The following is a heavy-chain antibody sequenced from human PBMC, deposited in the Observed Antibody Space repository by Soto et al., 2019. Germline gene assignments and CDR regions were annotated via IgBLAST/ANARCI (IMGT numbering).Heavy chain of an antibody. CDR3: ARAGREYCSGGSCYSPHPSEAYYYYYYGMDV. CDR1: GGSISSYY. D-gene: IGHD2-15*01. Sequence: SETLSLTCTVSGGSISSYYWSWIRQPPGKGLEWIGYIYYSGSTNYNPSLKSRVTISVDTSKNQFSLKLSSVTAADTAVYYCARAGREYCSGGSCYSPHPSEAYYYYYYGMDVWGQGPTVTVYS. J-gene: IGHJ6*02. V-gene: IGHV4-59*12. CDR2: IYYSGST.